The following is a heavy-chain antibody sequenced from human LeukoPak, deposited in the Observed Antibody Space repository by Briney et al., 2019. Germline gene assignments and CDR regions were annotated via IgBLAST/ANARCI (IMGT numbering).Heavy chain of an antibody. V-gene: IGHV4-59*01. CDR3: ARGFGYSSSWYGY. Sequence: SETLSLTCTVSGGSISSYYWSWIRQPPGKGLEWIGYIYYSGSTNYNPSLESRVTISVDTSKNQFSLKLSSVTAADTAVYYCARGFGYSSSWYGYWGQGTLVTVSS. CDR2: IYYSGST. D-gene: IGHD6-13*01. CDR1: GGSISSYY. J-gene: IGHJ4*02.